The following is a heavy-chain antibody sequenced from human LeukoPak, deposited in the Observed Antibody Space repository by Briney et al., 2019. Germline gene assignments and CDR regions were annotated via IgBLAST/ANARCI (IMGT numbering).Heavy chain of an antibody. Sequence: PGGSLRLSCAASGFTFSSYSMNWVRQAPGKGLEWVSSISSSSSYIYYADSVKGRFTISRDNSKNTLYLQMNSLRAEDTAVYYCARDYSSSWYQGAFDIWGQGTMVTVSS. CDR3: ARDYSSSWYQGAFDI. D-gene: IGHD6-13*01. V-gene: IGHV3-21*01. CDR2: ISSSSSYI. CDR1: GFTFSSYS. J-gene: IGHJ3*02.